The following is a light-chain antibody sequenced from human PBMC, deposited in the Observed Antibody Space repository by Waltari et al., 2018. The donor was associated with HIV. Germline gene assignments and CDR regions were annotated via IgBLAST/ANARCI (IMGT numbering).Light chain of an antibody. CDR2: SSS. CDR3: MQTLQTPQK. Sequence: IVMTQSPLSLPVTPVEPASISCTSSQCLLHINVYNYFDWYLHKPGQSPQLLMYSSSKWASGAPERFSGSGSGTDFKINISRVEAEDVGVYDCMQTLQTPQKFGHGTKVEIK. V-gene: IGKV2-28*01. CDR1: QCLLHINVYNY. J-gene: IGKJ1*01.